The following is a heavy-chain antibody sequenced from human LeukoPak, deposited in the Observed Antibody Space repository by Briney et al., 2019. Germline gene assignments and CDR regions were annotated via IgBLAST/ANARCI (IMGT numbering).Heavy chain of an antibody. Sequence: ASVKVSCKASGYTFTSYYMHWVRQAPGQGLEWMGIINPSGGSTSYAQKFQGRVTMTRDTSTSTVYMELSSLRSEDTAVYYCARDPPSYAIVVGPAAPDYWGQGTLVTVSS. CDR2: INPSGGST. D-gene: IGHD2-2*01. V-gene: IGHV1-46*01. J-gene: IGHJ4*02. CDR1: GYTFTSYY. CDR3: ARDPPSYAIVVGPAAPDY.